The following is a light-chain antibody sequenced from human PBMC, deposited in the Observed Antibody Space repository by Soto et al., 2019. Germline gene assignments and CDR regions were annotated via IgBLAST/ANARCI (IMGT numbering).Light chain of an antibody. CDR3: QQSSNWPRGIT. Sequence: EIVMTQSPATLSVSPGERATLSCRASQSVSSNLAWYQQKPGQAPRLLIYGASTRATGIPARFSGSGSGTDFTLTISSLEPEDFAVYYCQQSSNWPRGITFGQGTRLEIK. V-gene: IGKV3D-15*01. J-gene: IGKJ5*01. CDR1: QSVSSN. CDR2: GAS.